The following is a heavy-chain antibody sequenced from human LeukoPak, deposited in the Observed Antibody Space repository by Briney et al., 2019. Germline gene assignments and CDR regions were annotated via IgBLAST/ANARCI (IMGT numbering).Heavy chain of an antibody. CDR3: ARQTGSGLFILP. CDR1: GFTFSSNN. V-gene: IGHV4-39*01. J-gene: IGHJ4*02. CDR2: IYYSGNT. D-gene: IGHD3/OR15-3a*01. Sequence: GPLRLSCAASGFTFSSNNMNWVRQPRGKGLEWIGSIYYSGNTYYNASLKSQVSISIDTSKNQFSLKLTSVTAADTAVYYCARQTGSGLFILPGGQGTLVTVSS.